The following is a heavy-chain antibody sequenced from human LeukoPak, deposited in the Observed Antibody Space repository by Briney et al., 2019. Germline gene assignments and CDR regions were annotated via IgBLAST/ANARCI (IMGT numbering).Heavy chain of an antibody. Sequence: GGSLRLSCAASGFTFSSYSMNWVRQAPGKGLEWVSSISSSSSYIYYADSVKGRFTISRDNAKNSLYLQMNSLRAEDTAVYYCASVGTTVTTMDVWGKGTMVTVSS. V-gene: IGHV3-21*01. CDR1: GFTFSSYS. CDR2: ISSSSSYI. J-gene: IGHJ6*04. CDR3: ASVGTTVTTMDV. D-gene: IGHD4-11*01.